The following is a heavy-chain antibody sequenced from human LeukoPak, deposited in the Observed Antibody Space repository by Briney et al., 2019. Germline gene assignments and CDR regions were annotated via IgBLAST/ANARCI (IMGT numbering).Heavy chain of an antibody. D-gene: IGHD3-9*01. CDR2: IYYSGST. CDR1: GGSISSYY. Sequence: PSETLSLTCTVSGGSISSYYWSWIRQPPGKGLEWIGYIYYSGSTNYNPSLKSRVTISVDTSKNQFSLKLSSVTAADTAVYYCARIYDTTFNWFDPWGQGTLDTVSS. V-gene: IGHV4-59*01. J-gene: IGHJ5*02. CDR3: ARIYDTTFNWFDP.